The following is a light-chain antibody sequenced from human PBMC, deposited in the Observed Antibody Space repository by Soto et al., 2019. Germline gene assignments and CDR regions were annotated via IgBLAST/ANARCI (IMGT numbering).Light chain of an antibody. CDR3: QQYAASPRT. CDR1: QSVSSNY. V-gene: IGKV3-20*01. CDR2: GAS. Sequence: EIVLTQSPGTLSLSPRERATLSCRASQSVSSNYLAWYQHKPGQAPRLLIYGASSRAPGIPDRFSGSGSGTDFTLTISRLEPEDFAVYYCQQYAASPRTLGQGTQVEV. J-gene: IGKJ1*01.